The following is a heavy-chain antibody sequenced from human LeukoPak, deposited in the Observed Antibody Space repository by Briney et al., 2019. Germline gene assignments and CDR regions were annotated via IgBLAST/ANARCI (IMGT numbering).Heavy chain of an antibody. J-gene: IGHJ4*02. CDR1: GGSFSGYY. V-gene: IGHV4-59*08. CDR3: ARVLVDGYSDY. D-gene: IGHD5-24*01. CDR2: IYYSGST. Sequence: PSETLSLTCAVYGGSFSGYYWSWIRQPPGKGLEWIGYIYYSGSTKYNPSLKSRVTISVDTSKNHFSLNLSSVTAAGTAVYYCARVLVDGYSDYWGQGTLVTVSS.